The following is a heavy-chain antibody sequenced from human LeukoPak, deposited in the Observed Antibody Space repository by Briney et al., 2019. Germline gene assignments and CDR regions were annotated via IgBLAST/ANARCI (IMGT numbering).Heavy chain of an antibody. V-gene: IGHV4-4*02. CDR3: ARVFYGDYHFDY. Sequence: PSETLSLTCAVSGGSISSSNWWSWVRQPPGKGLEWIGEIYHSGSTDYNPSLKSRVTISVDKSKNQFSLKLSSVTAADTAVYYCARVFYGDYHFDYWGQGTLVTVSS. D-gene: IGHD4-17*01. CDR2: IYHSGST. J-gene: IGHJ4*02. CDR1: GGSISSSNW.